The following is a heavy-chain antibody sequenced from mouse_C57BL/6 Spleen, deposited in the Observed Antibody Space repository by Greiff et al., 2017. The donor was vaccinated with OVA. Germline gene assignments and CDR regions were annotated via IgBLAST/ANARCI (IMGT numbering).Heavy chain of an antibody. D-gene: IGHD1-1*01. Sequence: EVKLMESGGGLVQPGGSLKLSCAASGFTFSDYGMAWVRQAPRKGPEWVAFISNLAYSIYYADTVTGRFTISRENAKNTLYLEMSSLRSEDTAMYYCARRGYGSSYSHWYFDVWGTGTTVTVSS. CDR3: ARRGYGSSYSHWYFDV. J-gene: IGHJ1*03. CDR2: ISNLAYSI. V-gene: IGHV5-15*01. CDR1: GFTFSDYG.